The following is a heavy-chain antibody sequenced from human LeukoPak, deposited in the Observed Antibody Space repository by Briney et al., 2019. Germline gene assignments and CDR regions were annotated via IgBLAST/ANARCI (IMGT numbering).Heavy chain of an antibody. D-gene: IGHD2-2*01. CDR1: GGSISSRTYK. CDR3: ATYCSTTNCYPD. Sequence: SETLSLTCTVSGGSISSRTYKWGWVRQPPGKGLQWIGSMSYSGDSYYNPSLKSRVTMSVDTSKNQFSLRLSSVTAADTAAYYCATYCSTTNCYPDWGQGTLVTVSS. CDR2: MSYSGDS. V-gene: IGHV4-39*01. J-gene: IGHJ4*02.